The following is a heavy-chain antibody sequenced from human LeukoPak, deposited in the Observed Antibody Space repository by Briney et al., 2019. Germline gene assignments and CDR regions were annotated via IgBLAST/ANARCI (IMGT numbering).Heavy chain of an antibody. Sequence: GRSLRLSCAASGFTFDVYAMHWVRQAPGKGLEWVSGISWNSGSIGYADSVKGRFTISRDNAKNSLYLQMNSLRAEDTALYYCAKDIGDCSSTSCDTDWGQGTLVTVSS. CDR2: ISWNSGSI. V-gene: IGHV3-9*01. CDR3: AKDIGDCSSTSCDTD. D-gene: IGHD2-2*02. J-gene: IGHJ4*02. CDR1: GFTFDVYA.